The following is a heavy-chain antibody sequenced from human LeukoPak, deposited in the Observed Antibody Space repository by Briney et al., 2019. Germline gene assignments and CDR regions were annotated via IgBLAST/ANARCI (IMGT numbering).Heavy chain of an antibody. J-gene: IGHJ4*02. Sequence: ASVKVSCKASGYTFTGYYMHWVRQAPGQGLEWMGWINPNSGGTNYAQKFQGRVTMTRDTSISTAYMELSRLRSDDTAVYYCARQLSRAVAGTGVFGYWGQGTLVTVPS. CDR2: INPNSGGT. D-gene: IGHD6-19*01. CDR3: ARQLSRAVAGTGVFGY. V-gene: IGHV1-2*02. CDR1: GYTFTGYY.